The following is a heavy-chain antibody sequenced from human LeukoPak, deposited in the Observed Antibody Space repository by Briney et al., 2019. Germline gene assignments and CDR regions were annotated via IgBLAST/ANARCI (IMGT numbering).Heavy chain of an antibody. CDR2: ISAYNGNI. CDR1: GYTFTSYG. Sequence: ASVKVSCKASGYTFTSYGISWVRQAPGQGLEWMGWISAYNGNINYPQKFQGRVTMTRDTSISTAYMEMSSLTSDDTAVYYCARSARHCNNGVCFTDYYIDLWGKGTTVIVSS. V-gene: IGHV1-18*01. J-gene: IGHJ6*03. D-gene: IGHD2-8*01. CDR3: ARSARHCNNGVCFTDYYIDL.